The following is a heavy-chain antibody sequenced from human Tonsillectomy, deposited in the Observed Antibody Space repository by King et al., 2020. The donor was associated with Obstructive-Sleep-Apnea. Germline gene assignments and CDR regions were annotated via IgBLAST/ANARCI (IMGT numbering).Heavy chain of an antibody. J-gene: IGHJ4*02. CDR1: GGSISSSSYY. CDR3: ARDHLCHDYGDCSRSAHY. Sequence: QLQESGPGLVKPSETLSLTCTVSGGSISSSSYYWGWIRQPPGKGLEWIGSIYYSGSTYYNPSLKSRVTISVDTSKNQFSLKLSSVTAADTAVYYCARDHLCHDYGDCSRSAHYWGQGTLVTVSS. V-gene: IGHV4-39*07. D-gene: IGHD4-17*01. CDR2: IYYSGST.